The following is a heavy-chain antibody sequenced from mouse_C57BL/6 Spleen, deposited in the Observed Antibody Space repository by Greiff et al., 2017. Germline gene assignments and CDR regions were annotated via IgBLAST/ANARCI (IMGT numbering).Heavy chain of an antibody. CDR2: ISSGGSYT. CDR3: ARQGGDYFDY. J-gene: IGHJ2*01. CDR1: GFTFSSYG. V-gene: IGHV5-6*02. Sequence: EVKLVESGGDLVKPGGSLKLSCAASGFTFSSYGMSWVRQTPDKRLEWVATISSGGSYTYYPDSVKGRFTISSANAKNTLYLQMSSLKSEDTAMYYCARQGGDYFDYWGQGTTRRVAS.